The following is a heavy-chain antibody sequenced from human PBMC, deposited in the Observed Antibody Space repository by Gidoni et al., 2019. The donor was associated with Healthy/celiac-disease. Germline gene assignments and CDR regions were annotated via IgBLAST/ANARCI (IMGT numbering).Heavy chain of an antibody. Sequence: EVQLVESGGGLVQPGRSLRLSCAASGFTFDSYAMHGVRQAPGKGLEWVSGISWNSGSIGYADSVKGRFTISRDNAKNSLYLQMNSLRAEDTALYYCAKDSGSRAYCGGDCSGDPEYFQHWGQGTLVTVSS. CDR2: ISWNSGSI. V-gene: IGHV3-9*01. D-gene: IGHD2-21*01. CDR3: AKDSGSRAYCGGDCSGDPEYFQH. CDR1: GFTFDSYA. J-gene: IGHJ1*01.